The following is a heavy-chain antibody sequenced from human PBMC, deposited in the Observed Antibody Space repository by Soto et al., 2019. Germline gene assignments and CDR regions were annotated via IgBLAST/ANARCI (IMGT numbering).Heavy chain of an antibody. CDR2: IYPVDSYT. CDR3: ARHRREATYYYDSSGYSHPDGMDA. D-gene: IGHD3-22*01. J-gene: IGHJ6*02. CDR1: GCIFTSYW. Sequence: PGEALKISCKGSGCIFTSYWIVLGRQMSGKGLEWMFIIYPVDSYTRYSPSFQGQVTISADNSISTAYLQWSSLKASDTAMYYCARHRREATYYYDSSGYSHPDGMDARGQATTLTVSS. V-gene: IGHV5-51*01.